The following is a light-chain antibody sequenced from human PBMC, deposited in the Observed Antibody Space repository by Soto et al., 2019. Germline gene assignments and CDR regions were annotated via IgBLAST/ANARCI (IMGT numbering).Light chain of an antibody. CDR1: QSISDK. J-gene: IGKJ2*01. V-gene: IGKV3-15*01. CDR2: GAS. Sequence: EIVMTQSPVTLSVSPGERVTLSRRASQSISDKSAWYQQKPGQAPRLLMFGASTRATGIPARFSGSGSGTAFTLTITGLPSEDFAVYYCQQYKSWPYTFGQGPKLEIK. CDR3: QQYKSWPYT.